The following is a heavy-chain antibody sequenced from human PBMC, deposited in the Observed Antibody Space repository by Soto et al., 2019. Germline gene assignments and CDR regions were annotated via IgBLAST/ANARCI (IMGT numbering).Heavy chain of an antibody. CDR2: IKCKIAGGTT. CDR1: GFTFSNGW. Sequence: EVQLVESGGGLVKPGGSLRLSCAASGFTFSNGWMSWVRQAPGKGLEWVGRIKCKIAGGTTDYSAPVKGRFTISRDDSKDTLYLQMNSLKTEDTAVYYCTTDSTQTCCDGGPCYSVQTKIHDSGGQGTLVTVSS. CDR3: TTDSTQTCCDGGPCYSVQTKIHDS. D-gene: IGHD2-15*01. V-gene: IGHV3-15*01. J-gene: IGHJ4*02.